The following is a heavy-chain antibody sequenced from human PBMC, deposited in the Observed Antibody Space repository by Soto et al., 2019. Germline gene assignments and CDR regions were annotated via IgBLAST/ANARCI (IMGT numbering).Heavy chain of an antibody. D-gene: IGHD5-18*01. CDR3: TTDELVDTAMPKSAFDI. J-gene: IGHJ3*02. V-gene: IGHV3-15*01. Sequence: GSLRLSCAASGFTFSNAWMSWVRQAPGKGLEWVGRIKSKTDGGTTDYAAPVKGRFTISRDDSKNTLYLQMNSLKTEDTAVYYCTTDELVDTAMPKSAFDIWGQGTMVTVSS. CDR2: IKSKTDGGTT. CDR1: GFTFSNAW.